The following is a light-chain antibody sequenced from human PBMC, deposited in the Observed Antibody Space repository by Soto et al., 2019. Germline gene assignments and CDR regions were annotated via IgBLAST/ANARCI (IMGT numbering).Light chain of an antibody. CDR3: SSYASSTTLVL. CDR2: EVT. CDR1: SNDLGSYNY. V-gene: IGLV2-14*01. Sequence: QSVLTQPASVSGSPGQSITISCTGSSNDLGSYNYVSWYQQHPGKAPKLMIYEVTSRPSGVSNRFSGSKSGNTASLTISGLLAEDEADYYCSSYASSTTLVLFGGGTKLTVL. J-gene: IGLJ2*01.